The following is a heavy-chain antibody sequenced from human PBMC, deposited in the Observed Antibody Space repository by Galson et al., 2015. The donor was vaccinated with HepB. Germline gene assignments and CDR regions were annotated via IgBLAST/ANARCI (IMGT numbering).Heavy chain of an antibody. J-gene: IGHJ4*02. Sequence: ALVKPTQTLTLTCTFSGFSLSAGGVGVGWIRQPPGKALEWLAFIYWNDDKHCSPSLKNRVTITKDTSKNQVVLTMTNVDPVDTATYFCAHSLGLVGPRFDYWGQGTLVTVSS. CDR2: IYWNDDK. V-gene: IGHV2-5*01. CDR1: GFSLSAGGVG. D-gene: IGHD3-16*01. CDR3: AHSLGLVGPRFDY.